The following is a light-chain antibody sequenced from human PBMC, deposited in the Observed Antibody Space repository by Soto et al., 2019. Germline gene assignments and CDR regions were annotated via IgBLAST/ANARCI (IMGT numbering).Light chain of an antibody. J-gene: IGKJ5*01. CDR2: DAS. Sequence: EIVLTQSPATLSLSPGERATLSCRSSQSVSSYLAWYQQKPGQAHRLLIYDASNRATGIPARFSGSGSGTDFTLTISSLEPQDFAVYYCQQRSNWPTSTFGQGTRLEIK. V-gene: IGKV3-11*01. CDR1: QSVSSY. CDR3: QQRSNWPTST.